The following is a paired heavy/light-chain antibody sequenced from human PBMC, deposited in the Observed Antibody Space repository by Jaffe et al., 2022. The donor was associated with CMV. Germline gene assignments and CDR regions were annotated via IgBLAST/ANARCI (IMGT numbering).Heavy chain of an antibody. D-gene: IGHD1-7*01. V-gene: IGHV3-23*01. CDR1: GFTFSSYA. CDR3: AKDRLELPKKTEPEYFQH. Sequence: EVQLLESGGGLVQPGGSLRLSCAASGFTFSSYAMSWVRQAPGKGLEWVSAISGSGGSTYYADSVKGRFTISRDNSKNTLYLQMNSLRAEDTAVYYCAKDRLELPKKTEPEYFQHWGQGTLVTVSS. CDR2: ISGSGGST. J-gene: IGHJ1*01.
Light chain of an antibody. V-gene: IGKV1-17*03. CDR2: AAS. J-gene: IGKJ2*01. Sequence: DIQMTQSPSAMSASVGDRVTITCRASQGISNYLAWFQQKPGKVPKRLIYAASSLQSGVPSRFSGSGSGTEFTLTISSLQPEDFATYYCLQHNSYPRTFGQGTKLEIK. CDR3: LQHNSYPRT. CDR1: QGISNY.